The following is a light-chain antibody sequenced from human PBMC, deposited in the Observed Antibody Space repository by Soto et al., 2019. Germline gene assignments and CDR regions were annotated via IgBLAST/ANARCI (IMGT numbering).Light chain of an antibody. CDR3: HQYYKWPLT. CDR2: GAS. Sequence: EIVLTQSPGTLSLSPGERSTLSWWASQSVSSNYLAWYQQKPGQAPRLLIYGASSRATGIPDRFSGSGSGTDFTLTISSLLSEDFAVYYCHQYYKWPLTFGGGTKVDI. CDR1: QSVSSNY. V-gene: IGKV3-20*01. J-gene: IGKJ4*01.